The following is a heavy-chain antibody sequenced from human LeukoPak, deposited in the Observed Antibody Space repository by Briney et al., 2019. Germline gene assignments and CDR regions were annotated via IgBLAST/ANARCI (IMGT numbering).Heavy chain of an antibody. CDR3: ARLSGRDYYFDY. D-gene: IGHD3-10*01. V-gene: IGHV4-34*01. CDR1: GGSFSGYY. J-gene: IGHJ4*02. Sequence: SSETLSLTCAVYGGSFSGYYWSWIRQPPGKGLEWIGEINHSGSTNYNPSLKSRVTISVDTSKNQFSLKLSSVTAADTAVYYCARLSGRDYYFDYWGQGTLVTVSS. CDR2: INHSGST.